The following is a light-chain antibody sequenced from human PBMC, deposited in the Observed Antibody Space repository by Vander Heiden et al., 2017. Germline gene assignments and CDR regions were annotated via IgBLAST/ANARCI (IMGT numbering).Light chain of an antibody. CDR2: KNN. V-gene: IGLV1-47*01. J-gene: IGLJ2*01. CDR1: SSDIGSYY. CDR3: AAWDASLSGVV. Sequence: QSVLPQPPSASGTPARRVTISCTGSSSDIGSYYVAWYHHLPGAAPTLLIYKNNRRPSGVPARFSASKSGTSASLAISGLLSADEADYYCAAWDASLSGVVFGGGTKLTVL.